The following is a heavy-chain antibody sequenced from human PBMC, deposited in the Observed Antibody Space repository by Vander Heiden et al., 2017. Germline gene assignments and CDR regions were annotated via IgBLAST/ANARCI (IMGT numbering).Heavy chain of an antibody. CDR2: ISGSGGST. CDR3: AKRTRELTHYYDSSGHLDY. Sequence: EVQLLESGGGLVQPGGSLRLSCAASGFTFSSYAMSWVRQAPGKGLEWVSAISGSGGSTYYADSVKGRFTISRDNSKNTLYLQMNSLRAEDTAVYYCAKRTRELTHYYDSSGHLDYWGQGTLVTVSS. D-gene: IGHD3-22*01. J-gene: IGHJ4*02. CDR1: GFTFSSYA. V-gene: IGHV3-23*01.